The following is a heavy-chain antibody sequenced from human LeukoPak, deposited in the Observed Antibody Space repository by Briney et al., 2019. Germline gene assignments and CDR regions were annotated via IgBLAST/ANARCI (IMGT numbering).Heavy chain of an antibody. CDR1: GFTFNDYA. CDR2: ISWNSGSI. D-gene: IGHD3-22*01. J-gene: IGHJ4*02. Sequence: PGRSLRLSCAASGFTFNDYAMHWVRQAPGKGLEWVSGISWNSGSIGYADSVKGRFTISRDNAKNSLYLQMNSLRAEDTALYYCAKGYYESSGPFDYWGQGTLVTVSS. CDR3: AKGYYESSGPFDY. V-gene: IGHV3-9*01.